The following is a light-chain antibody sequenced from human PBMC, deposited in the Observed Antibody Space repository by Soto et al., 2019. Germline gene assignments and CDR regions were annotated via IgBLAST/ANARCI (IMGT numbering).Light chain of an antibody. J-gene: IGKJ4*01. CDR1: QSISSY. Sequence: DIQMTQFPSALSASVGDRVTITCLASQSISSYLNWYQQKPGKAPKLLIYAASSLQSGVPSRFSGSGSGTDFTLTISSLQPEDFATYYCQQSYSTPLTFGGGTKVDIK. CDR3: QQSYSTPLT. V-gene: IGKV1-39*01. CDR2: AAS.